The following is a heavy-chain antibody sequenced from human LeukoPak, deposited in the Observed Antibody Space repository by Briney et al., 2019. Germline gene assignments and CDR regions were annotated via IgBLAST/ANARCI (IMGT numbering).Heavy chain of an antibody. V-gene: IGHV4-34*01. CDR1: GGSFSAYY. D-gene: IGHD2-15*01. J-gene: IGHJ5*02. CDR3: APVRLLQNWFDP. Sequence: PSETLSLTCAVYGGSFSAYYWSWIRQPPGEGLEWIGEISHSGTNNYNPSLKSRVTISVDTPKNQFSLNLNSVTAADTAVYYCAPVRLLQNWFDPWGHGTLVTVSS. CDR2: ISHSGTN.